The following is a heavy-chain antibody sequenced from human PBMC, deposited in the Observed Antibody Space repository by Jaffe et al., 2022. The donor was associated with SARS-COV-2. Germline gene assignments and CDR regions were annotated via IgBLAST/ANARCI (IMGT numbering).Heavy chain of an antibody. CDR1: GYTFTSYY. CDR2: ISPSGGGT. J-gene: IGHJ6*02. D-gene: IGHD5-12*01. CDR3: ARDWVGYSGYFGVTDLSGMDV. Sequence: QVQLVQSGAEVKKPGASVKVSCTASGYTFTSYYMHWVRQAPGQGLEWMGIISPSGGGTSYAQKFQGRVTMTRDTSTSTVYMELSSLRSEDTAVYYCARDWVGYSGYFGVTDLSGMDVWGQGTSVTVSS. V-gene: IGHV1-46*01.